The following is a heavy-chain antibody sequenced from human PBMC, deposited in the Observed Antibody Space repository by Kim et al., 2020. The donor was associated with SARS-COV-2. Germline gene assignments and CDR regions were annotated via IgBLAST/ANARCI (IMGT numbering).Heavy chain of an antibody. D-gene: IGHD5-12*01. V-gene: IGHV1-3*01. J-gene: IGHJ5*02. Sequence: YSHAFQDRVTLTMDKAASTAYMELSSLRSEDTAIYYCARVLFGSGNSWFDPWGQGTLVTVSS. CDR3: ARVLFGSGNSWFDP.